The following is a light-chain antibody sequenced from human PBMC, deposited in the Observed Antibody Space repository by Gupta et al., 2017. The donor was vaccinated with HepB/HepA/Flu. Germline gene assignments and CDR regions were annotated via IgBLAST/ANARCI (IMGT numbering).Light chain of an antibody. V-gene: IGKV1-39*01. J-gene: IGKJ1*01. CDR2: AAS. CDR1: QSISSY. CDR3: QQSDSTPVT. Sequence: DIQMTQSPSSLSASVGDRVTITCRASQSISSYLNWYQQKPGKAPKLLIYAASSVQSGVPSRFSGSGSGTDFTLTIIRLQPEDFATYYCQQSDSTPVTFGQGTXVEIK.